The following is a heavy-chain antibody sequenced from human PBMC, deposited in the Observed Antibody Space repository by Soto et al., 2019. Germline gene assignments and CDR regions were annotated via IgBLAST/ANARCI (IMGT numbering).Heavy chain of an antibody. CDR2: ISYDGSNK. Sequence: QVQLVECGGGVGQPGRSLRLSCAASGFTFSSYAMHWVRQAPGKGLEWVAVISYDGSNKYYADSVKGRFTISRDNSKNTLYLQMNSLRAEDTAVYYCARGGLATPDYWGQGTLVTVSS. J-gene: IGHJ4*02. D-gene: IGHD5-12*01. CDR3: ARGGLATPDY. V-gene: IGHV3-30-3*01. CDR1: GFTFSSYA.